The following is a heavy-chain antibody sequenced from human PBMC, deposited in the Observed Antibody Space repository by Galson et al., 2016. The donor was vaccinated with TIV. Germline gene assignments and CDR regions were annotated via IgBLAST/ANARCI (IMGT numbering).Heavy chain of an antibody. Sequence: ETLSLTCTVSGGSINSDLYYWAWIRQPPGKGLEWIATIYYTGSTYYNPSLKSRVSISMDTPKNQFPLKLSSVTAAETAVYYCARRTNYDSSGYSDAFDIWGQGTMVPVS. J-gene: IGHJ3*02. CDR3: ARRTNYDSSGYSDAFDI. D-gene: IGHD3-22*01. CDR2: IYYTGST. CDR1: GGSINSDLYY. V-gene: IGHV4-39*01.